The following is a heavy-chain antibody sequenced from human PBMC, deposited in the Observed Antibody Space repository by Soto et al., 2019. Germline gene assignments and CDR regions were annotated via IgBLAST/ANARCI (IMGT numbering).Heavy chain of an antibody. CDR1: GDSVSSNSAA. Sequence: KQSQTLSLTCAISGDSVSSNSAAWNWIRQSPSRGLEWLGRTYYRSKWYNDYAVSVKSRITINPDTSKNQFSLQLNSVTPEDTAVYYCARVPDYDILTGYYNRGGPFDYWGQGTLVTVSS. CDR2: TYYRSKWYN. D-gene: IGHD3-9*01. V-gene: IGHV6-1*01. J-gene: IGHJ4*02. CDR3: ARVPDYDILTGYYNRGGPFDY.